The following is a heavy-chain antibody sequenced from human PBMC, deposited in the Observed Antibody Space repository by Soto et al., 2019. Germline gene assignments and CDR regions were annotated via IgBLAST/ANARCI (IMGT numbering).Heavy chain of an antibody. J-gene: IGHJ6*03. Sequence: EVQLVESGGGLVQPGGSLRLSCAASGFTFSSYWMHWVRQAPGKGLVWVSRINGYGSSTSYADSVKGQFTISRDNAQNTLYLQMNSLRAEDTAVYYCTRDAYYDFWSGYSGYYYYYMDVWGKGTTVTVSS. CDR2: INGYGSST. CDR1: GFTFSSYW. CDR3: TRDAYYDFWSGYSGYYYYYMDV. V-gene: IGHV3-74*01. D-gene: IGHD3-3*01.